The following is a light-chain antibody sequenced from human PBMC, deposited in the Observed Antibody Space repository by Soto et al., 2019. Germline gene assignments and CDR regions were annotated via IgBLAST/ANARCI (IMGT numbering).Light chain of an antibody. CDR1: SSDVGSHNR. CDR3: SSYTSSSNYV. V-gene: IGLV2-18*02. CDR2: DVS. Sequence: QSALTQPPSVSGSPGQSVTISCTGSSSDVGSHNRVSWYQQPPGTAPKLMIYDVSNRPSGVPDRFSGSKSGNTASLTISGLQAEDEADYYCSSYTSSSNYVFGAWTKGTV. J-gene: IGLJ1*01.